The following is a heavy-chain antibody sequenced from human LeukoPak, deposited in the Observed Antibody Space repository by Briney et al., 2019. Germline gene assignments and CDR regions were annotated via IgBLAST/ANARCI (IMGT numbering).Heavy chain of an antibody. J-gene: IGHJ4*02. CDR2: IRYDGSNR. CDR1: GFTFSNYE. D-gene: IGHD5-18*01. V-gene: IGHV3-30*02. CDR3: GKGPYKDTAMGLRLTS. Sequence: TGGSLRLSCAATGFTFSNYEMHWDRQAAGKGLEWVAFIRYDGSNRYYADSVKGRFTISRDNSKNTLYLQMNSLRAEDTAVYYCGKGPYKDTAMGLRLTSWGQGTLVTVSS.